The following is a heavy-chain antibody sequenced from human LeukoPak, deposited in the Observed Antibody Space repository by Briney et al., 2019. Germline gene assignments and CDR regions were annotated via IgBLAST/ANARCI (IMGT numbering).Heavy chain of an antibody. Sequence: GASLRLSCAASGFSVSSNYLSWVRQAPGKGLEWVSVIYSGGGTHYADSVTGRFTISRDNSKNTVFLQMNSLRAEDTAVYYCARGGSRGSFDLWGQGTLVTVSS. V-gene: IGHV3-53*01. CDR2: IYSGGGT. CDR3: ARGGSRGSFDL. D-gene: IGHD2-15*01. CDR1: GFSVSSNY. J-gene: IGHJ5*02.